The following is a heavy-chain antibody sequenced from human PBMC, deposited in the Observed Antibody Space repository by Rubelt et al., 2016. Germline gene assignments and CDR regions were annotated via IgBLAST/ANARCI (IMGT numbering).Heavy chain of an antibody. CDR2: MNADRGNT. J-gene: IGHJ4*02. V-gene: IGHV1-8*01. Sequence: QVQLVQSGAEVKKPGASVKVSCKASGYTFTNYDINWVRQATGQGLEWMGWMNADRGNTGYAQKFQGRLTMTRNTLVRSADVGGGGLGAGDRAVYDWAGVPAVTSRGDSWGQETLVTVSS. CDR1: GYTFTNYD. CDR3: AGVPAVTSRGDS. D-gene: IGHD2-2*01.